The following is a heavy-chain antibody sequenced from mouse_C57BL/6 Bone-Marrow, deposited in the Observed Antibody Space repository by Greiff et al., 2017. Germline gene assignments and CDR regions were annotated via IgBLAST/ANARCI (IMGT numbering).Heavy chain of an antibody. V-gene: IGHV14-4*01. Sequence: VQLQQSGAELVRPGASVKLSCTASGFNIKDDYMHWVKQRPEQGLEWIGWIDPENGDTEYASKFQGKATITADTSSNTAYLQLSSLTSEDTAVYYCTTLSTTVVATPYWYFDVWGTGTTVTVSS. D-gene: IGHD1-1*01. CDR2: IDPENGDT. CDR3: TTLSTTVVATPYWYFDV. J-gene: IGHJ1*03. CDR1: GFNIKDDY.